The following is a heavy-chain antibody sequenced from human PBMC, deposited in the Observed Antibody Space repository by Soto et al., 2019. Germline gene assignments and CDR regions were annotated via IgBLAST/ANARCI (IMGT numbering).Heavy chain of an antibody. V-gene: IGHV1-69*12. CDR3: ASHGGSSPEGPYYYGMDV. CDR2: IIPIFGTA. J-gene: IGHJ6*02. Sequence: QVQLVQSGAEVKKPGSSVKVSCKASGGTFSSYAISWVRQAPGQGLEWMGGIIPIFGTADYAQKFQGRVTITADESTSTAYMELSTLRSEDTAVYYCASHGGSSPEGPYYYGMDVWGQGTTVTVSS. D-gene: IGHD1-26*01. CDR1: GGTFSSYA.